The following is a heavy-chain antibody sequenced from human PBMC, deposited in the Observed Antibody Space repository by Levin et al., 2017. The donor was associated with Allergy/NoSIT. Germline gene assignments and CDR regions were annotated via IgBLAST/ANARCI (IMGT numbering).Heavy chain of an antibody. CDR2: VTSDEIHK. CDR1: GFTFNTFG. Sequence: RSGGSLRLSCAASGFTFNTFGINWVRQAPGKGLEWVAIVTSDEIHKYYADSVKGRFTISRDNSKNTVYLQMNSLRPEDTAMYYCAKGWFHSWGQGTQVTVSS. V-gene: IGHV3-30*18. J-gene: IGHJ5*01. CDR3: AKGWFHS.